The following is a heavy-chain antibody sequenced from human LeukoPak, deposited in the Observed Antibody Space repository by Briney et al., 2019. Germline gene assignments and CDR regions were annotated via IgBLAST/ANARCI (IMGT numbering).Heavy chain of an antibody. V-gene: IGHV3-30*18. D-gene: IGHD6-19*01. CDR2: ISYDGSND. CDR1: GFTFSSYA. Sequence: GGSLRLSCAASGFTFSSYAMHWVRQAHGNGLEWVAVISYDGSNDYYAESVRGRFTISRDNPKNTLYLQMNSLRTEDTAVYFCAKGYSNGWFAIDAWGQGTLVTVSS. CDR3: AKGYSNGWFAIDA. J-gene: IGHJ5*02.